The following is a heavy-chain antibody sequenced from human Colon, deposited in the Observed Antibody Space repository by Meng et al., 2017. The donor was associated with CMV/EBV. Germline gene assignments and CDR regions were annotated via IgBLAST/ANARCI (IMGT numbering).Heavy chain of an antibody. CDR2: ISGSSTDI. Sequence: QVQLVESGGALVKPGGCLRLSWAASGFTFSDYYMSWIRQAPGKGPEWVSYISGSSTDIKYVDSVKGRFTISRDNAKNSLYLQMNSLRADDTAVYYCSRDPRTLDYWGQGTLVTVSS. CDR1: GFTFSDYY. CDR3: SRDPRTLDY. J-gene: IGHJ4*02. V-gene: IGHV3-11*05.